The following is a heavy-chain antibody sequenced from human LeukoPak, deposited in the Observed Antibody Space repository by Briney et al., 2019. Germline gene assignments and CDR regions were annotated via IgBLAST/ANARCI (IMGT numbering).Heavy chain of an antibody. J-gene: IGHJ5*02. CDR3: ARDSVGATQNSVWFDP. CDR2: ISSNGGST. Sequence: GGPLRLSCAASGFTFSSYAMHWVRQAPGKGLEYVSAISSNGGSTYYANSVKGRFTISRDNSKNTLYLQMGSLRAEDMAVYYCARDSVGATQNSVWFDPWGQGTLVTVSS. V-gene: IGHV3-64*01. CDR1: GFTFSSYA. D-gene: IGHD1-26*01.